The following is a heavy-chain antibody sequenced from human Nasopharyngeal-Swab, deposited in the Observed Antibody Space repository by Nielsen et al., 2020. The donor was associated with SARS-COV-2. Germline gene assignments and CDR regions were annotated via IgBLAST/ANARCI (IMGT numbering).Heavy chain of an antibody. J-gene: IGHJ6*02. CDR3: AKRKEILWLGSQRHGMDV. CDR2: ISYEGSIK. CDR1: GFTFNNYG. D-gene: IGHD3-10*01. Sequence: RGSLRLSCAASGFTFNNYGMHWVRQAPGKGLEWVALISYEGSIKHYADYVEGRFTISRDSSKNTLFLQMNSLRPEDTAVYFCAKRKEILWLGSQRHGMDVWGQGTTVTVSS. V-gene: IGHV3-30*18.